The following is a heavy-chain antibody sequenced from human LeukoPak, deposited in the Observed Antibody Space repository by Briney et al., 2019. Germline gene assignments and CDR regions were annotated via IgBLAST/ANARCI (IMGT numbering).Heavy chain of an antibody. CDR2: ISSSGSTI. V-gene: IGHV3-48*03. CDR3: AREPPTIIAAAGTVDY. CDR1: GFTFSSYE. D-gene: IGHD6-13*01. Sequence: PGGSLRLSCAASGFTFSSYEMNWVRQAPGKGLEWASYISSSGSTIYYADSVKGRFTISRDNAKNSLYLQMNSLRAEDTAVYYCAREPPTIIAAAGTVDYWGQGTLVTVSS. J-gene: IGHJ4*02.